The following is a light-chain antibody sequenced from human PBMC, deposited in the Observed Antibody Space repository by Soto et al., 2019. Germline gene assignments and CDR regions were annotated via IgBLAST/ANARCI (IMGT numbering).Light chain of an antibody. CDR2: AVS. J-gene: IGLJ1*01. Sequence: QTPPPSVSGSPGQSITISCTVTSSDVGLYDYVSWYQQHPGKAPQLMIYAVSNRPSGVSNRFSASKSGHTASLFISGLQAEDEADYYCSSYTSDSSYVFGSGTKVTVL. CDR1: SSDVGLYDY. CDR3: SSYTSDSSYV. V-gene: IGLV2-14*01.